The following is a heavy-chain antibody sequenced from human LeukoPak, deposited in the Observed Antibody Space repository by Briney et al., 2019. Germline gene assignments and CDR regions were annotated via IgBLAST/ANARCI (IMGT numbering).Heavy chain of an antibody. Sequence: SETLSLTCAVYGGSFSGYYWSWIRQPPGKGLEWIGSIYYSGSTYYNPSLKSRVTISVDTSKNQFSLKLSSVTAADTAVYYCAGTNYGDYAWFDPWGQGTLVTVSS. CDR3: AGTNYGDYAWFDP. D-gene: IGHD4-17*01. V-gene: IGHV4-34*01. CDR2: IYYSGST. CDR1: GGSFSGYY. J-gene: IGHJ5*02.